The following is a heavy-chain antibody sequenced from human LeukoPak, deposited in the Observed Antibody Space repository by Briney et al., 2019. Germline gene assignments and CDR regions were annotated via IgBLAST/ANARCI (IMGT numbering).Heavy chain of an antibody. V-gene: IGHV3-20*04. Sequence: TGGSLRLSCAASGFTFDDYGMSWVRQAPGKGLEWVSGINWNGGSTGYADSVKGRFTISRDNAKNSLYLQMNSLRAEDTALYYCASILSPPRYYYYMDVWGKGTTVTVSS. CDR1: GFTFDDYG. CDR2: INWNGGST. J-gene: IGHJ6*03. CDR3: ASILSPPRYYYYMDV.